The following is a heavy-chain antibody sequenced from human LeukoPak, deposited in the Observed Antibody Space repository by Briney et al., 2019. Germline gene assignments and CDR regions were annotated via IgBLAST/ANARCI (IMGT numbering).Heavy chain of an antibody. CDR2: IYYSGST. J-gene: IGHJ3*02. V-gene: IGHV4-31*03. D-gene: IGHD3-3*01. Sequence: KPSETLSLTCTVSGGSISSGGYYWSWIRQHPGKGREGFGYIYYSGSTYYNPSLKSRVTISVDTSKNQFSLKLSSVTAADTAVYYCARERRDYDFWSGYYTDPDAFDIWGQGTMVTVSS. CDR3: ARERRDYDFWSGYYTDPDAFDI. CDR1: GGSISSGGYY.